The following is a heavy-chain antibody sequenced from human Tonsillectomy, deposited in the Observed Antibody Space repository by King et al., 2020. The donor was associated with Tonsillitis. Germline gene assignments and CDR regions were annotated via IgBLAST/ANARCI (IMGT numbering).Heavy chain of an antibody. CDR3: ARPGIAVAGFYWYFDL. CDR1: GGSFSGYY. J-gene: IGHJ2*01. V-gene: IGHV4-34*01. D-gene: IGHD6-19*01. Sequence: HVQLQQWGAGLLKPSETLSLTCAVYGGSFSGYYWSWIRQPPGKGLEWIGEINHSGSTNYNPSLKSRVTISVDTSKNQFSLKLSSVTAADTAVYYCARPGIAVAGFYWYFDLWGRGTLVTVSS. CDR2: INHSGST.